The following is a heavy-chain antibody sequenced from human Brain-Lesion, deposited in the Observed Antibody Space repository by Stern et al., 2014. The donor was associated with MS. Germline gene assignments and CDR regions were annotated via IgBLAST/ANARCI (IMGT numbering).Heavy chain of an antibody. J-gene: IGHJ4*02. CDR3: ASGYRIFDY. D-gene: IGHD5-18*01. CDR1: GGSISSGSDY. V-gene: IGHV4-61*02. CDR2: IHPRGSA. Sequence: QLQLQESGPGLVKPSQTLSLTCTVSGGSISSGSDYWSWIRQPVGKGLEWIGRIHPRGSAFYTPSLKSRVTISTDTSMNQFSLELNSATAADTAIYYCASGYRIFDYWGQGILVTVSS.